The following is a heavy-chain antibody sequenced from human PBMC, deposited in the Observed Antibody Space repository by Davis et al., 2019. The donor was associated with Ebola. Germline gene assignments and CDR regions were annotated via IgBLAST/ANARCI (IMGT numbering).Heavy chain of an antibody. CDR3: ARGRWSPDWYFDL. CDR2: IYYNGNT. Sequence: SETLSLTCTVSGGSISPYYWSWIRQPPGKGLEWIGYIYYNGNTHYNPSLASRVTLSVDTSKNQFSLKLSSVTAADTAVYYCARGRWSPDWYFDLWGRGTLVTVSS. V-gene: IGHV4-59*12. J-gene: IGHJ2*01. CDR1: GGSISPYY. D-gene: IGHD3-3*01.